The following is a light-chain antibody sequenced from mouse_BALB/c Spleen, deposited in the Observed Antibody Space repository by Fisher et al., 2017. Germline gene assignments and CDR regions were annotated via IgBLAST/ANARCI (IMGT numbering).Light chain of an antibody. Sequence: IVMTQTTAIMSASLGERVTMTCTASSSVSSSYLHWYQQKPGSSPKPWIYDTSKLASGVPARFSGSGSGTSYSLTISSMEAEDAATYYCHQRSSYPYTFGGGTKLEIK. CDR1: SSVSSSY. CDR2: DTS. V-gene: IGKV4-74*01. J-gene: IGKJ2*01. CDR3: HQRSSYPYT.